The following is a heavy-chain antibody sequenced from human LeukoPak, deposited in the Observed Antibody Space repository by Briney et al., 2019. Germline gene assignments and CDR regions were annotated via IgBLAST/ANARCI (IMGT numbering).Heavy chain of an antibody. J-gene: IGHJ5*02. CDR1: GGSFSGYY. D-gene: IGHD6-13*01. CDR2: IDHSGST. Sequence: SETLSLTCAVYGGSFSGYYWSWIRQPQGKGLEWIGEIDHSGSTNYNPSLKSRVTISVDTSKNQFSLKLSSVTAADTAVYYCARVGIAAAGRGFDPCGQGTLVTVSS. CDR3: ARVGIAAAGRGFDP. V-gene: IGHV4-34*01.